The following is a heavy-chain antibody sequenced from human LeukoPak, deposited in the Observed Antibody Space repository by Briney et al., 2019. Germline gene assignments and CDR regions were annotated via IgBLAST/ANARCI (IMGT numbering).Heavy chain of an antibody. D-gene: IGHD3-10*01. CDR3: ARDMGSRSGRGAFDI. V-gene: IGHV4-31*03. CDR2: IYYSGST. Sequence: PSETLSLTCTVSGGSISSGGYYWSWIRQHPGKGLEWIGYIYYSGSTYYNPSLKSRVTISVDKSKNQFSLKLSSVTAADTAVYYCARDMGSRSGRGAFDIWGQGTMVTVSS. CDR1: GGSISSGGYY. J-gene: IGHJ3*02.